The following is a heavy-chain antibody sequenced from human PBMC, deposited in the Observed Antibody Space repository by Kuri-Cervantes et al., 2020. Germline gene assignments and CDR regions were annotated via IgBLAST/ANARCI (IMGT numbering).Heavy chain of an antibody. Sequence: GESLKISCVASGFTFSNYWMHWVRQAPGKGLVWVSRISSGTIDADSVKGRFTISRDNAKNTLYLQMNSLRAEDTAVYYCARETTVTTLDYWGQGTLVTVSS. CDR3: ARETTVTTLDY. D-gene: IGHD4-17*01. V-gene: IGHV3-74*01. CDR2: ISSGT. J-gene: IGHJ4*02. CDR1: GFTFSNYW.